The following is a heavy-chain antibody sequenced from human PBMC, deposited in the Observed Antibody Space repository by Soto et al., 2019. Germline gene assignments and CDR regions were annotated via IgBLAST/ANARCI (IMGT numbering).Heavy chain of an antibody. V-gene: IGHV4-31*03. CDR1: GGSISSGGYY. D-gene: IGHD3-22*01. CDR3: ARDQGSYDSSGYYYYFDY. CDR2: IYYSGST. Sequence: QVQLQESGPGLVKPSQTLSLTCTVSGGSISSGGYYWSWIRQHPGKGLEWIGYIYYSGSTYYNPSLKSRVTLSVDTFKNRFSLKLSSVTAADTAVYYCARDQGSYDSSGYYYYFDYWGQGTLVTVSS. J-gene: IGHJ4*02.